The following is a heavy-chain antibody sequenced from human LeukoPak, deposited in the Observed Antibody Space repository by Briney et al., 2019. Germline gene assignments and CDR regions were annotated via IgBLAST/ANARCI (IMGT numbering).Heavy chain of an antibody. D-gene: IGHD4-17*01. Sequence: GGSLRLSCAASGFTFSSYSMNWVRQAPGKGLEWVSYISSSSTIYYADSVKGRFTSSRDNAKKSLYLQMNSLRAEDTAVYYCARDSATVTSTSSWFDPWGLGTLVTVSS. CDR3: ARDSATVTSTSSWFDP. J-gene: IGHJ5*02. CDR1: GFTFSSYS. CDR2: ISSSSTI. V-gene: IGHV3-48*04.